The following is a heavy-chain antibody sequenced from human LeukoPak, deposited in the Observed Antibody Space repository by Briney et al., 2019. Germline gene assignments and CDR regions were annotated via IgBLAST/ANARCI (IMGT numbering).Heavy chain of an antibody. Sequence: ASVKVSCKASGYTFTSYDINWVRQATGQGLEWMGWMNPNSGNTGYAQKFQGRVTMTRNTSISTAYMELCSLRSEDTAVYYCARGGSITMIVVVITRMGAFDIWGQGTMVTVSS. CDR3: ARGGSITMIVVVITRMGAFDI. CDR1: GYTFTSYD. CDR2: MNPNSGNT. D-gene: IGHD3-22*01. V-gene: IGHV1-8*01. J-gene: IGHJ3*02.